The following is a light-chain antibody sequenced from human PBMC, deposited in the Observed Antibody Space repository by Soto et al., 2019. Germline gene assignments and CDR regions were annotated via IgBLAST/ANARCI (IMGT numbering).Light chain of an antibody. CDR2: DVS. V-gene: IGLV2-14*01. Sequence: QSALTQPASVSGSPGQSMTISCTGTSSDVGGYNYVSWYQQHPGKAPKLMIYDVSTRPSGVSNRFSGSKSGNTASLTISGLQAEDEADYYCSSYTSSSTLVFGTGTKLTVL. J-gene: IGLJ1*01. CDR3: SSYTSSSTLV. CDR1: SSDVGGYNY.